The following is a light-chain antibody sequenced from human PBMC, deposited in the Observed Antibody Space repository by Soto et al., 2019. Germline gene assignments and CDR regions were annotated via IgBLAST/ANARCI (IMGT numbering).Light chain of an antibody. CDR2: EVS. CDR3: SSYAGSNNPP. V-gene: IGLV2-8*01. CDR1: SSDVGGYNY. J-gene: IGLJ2*01. Sequence: QSALTQPPSASGSPGQSVTISCTGTSSDVGGYNYVSWYQQHPGKAPKLMIYEVSKRPSGVPDRFSGSKSGNTASLTVSGLQAEDEADYYCSSYAGSNNPPFVGGTKLTVL.